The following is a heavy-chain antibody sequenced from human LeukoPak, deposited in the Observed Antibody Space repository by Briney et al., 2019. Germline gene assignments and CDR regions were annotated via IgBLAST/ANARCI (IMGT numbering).Heavy chain of an antibody. CDR3: ARVGEAVNWFDP. CDR2: IYYSGST. V-gene: IGHV4-59*08. Sequence: SETLSLTCTVSGGSISSYYWSWIRQPPGKGLEWIGYIYYSGSTNYNPSLKSRVTIAVDTSKNQFSLKLSSVTAADTAVYYCARVGEAVNWFDPWGQGTLVTVSS. D-gene: IGHD2-15*01. CDR1: GGSISSYY. J-gene: IGHJ5*02.